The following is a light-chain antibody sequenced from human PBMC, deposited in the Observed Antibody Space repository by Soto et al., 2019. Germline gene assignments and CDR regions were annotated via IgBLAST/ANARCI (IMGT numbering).Light chain of an antibody. CDR3: SSFTSTNTVL. J-gene: IGLJ2*01. CDR2: NVS. Sequence: QSALTQPASVSGSPGQSITISCTGTSSDVGGYNYVSWYQQHPGKAPKLMIYNVSNRPSGVSNRFSGSKSGNTASLTISGLQAEDEGHYYCSSFTSTNTVLFGGGTQVTVL. CDR1: SSDVGGYNY. V-gene: IGLV2-14*01.